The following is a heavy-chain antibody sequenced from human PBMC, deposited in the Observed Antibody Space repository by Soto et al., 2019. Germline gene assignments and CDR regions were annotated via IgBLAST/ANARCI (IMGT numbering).Heavy chain of an antibody. Sequence: QVQLVQSGAEVKKPGASVKVSCKASGYTFTSYGISWVRQAPGQGLEWMGWISAYNGNTNYAQKLQGRVTMTTDTSTSTAYRELRSLRSDDTAVYYCARDERNTYYDFWSGYYDYYYYYGMDVWGQGTTVTVSS. J-gene: IGHJ6*02. CDR2: ISAYNGNT. D-gene: IGHD3-3*01. V-gene: IGHV1-18*04. CDR1: GYTFTSYG. CDR3: ARDERNTYYDFWSGYYDYYYYYGMDV.